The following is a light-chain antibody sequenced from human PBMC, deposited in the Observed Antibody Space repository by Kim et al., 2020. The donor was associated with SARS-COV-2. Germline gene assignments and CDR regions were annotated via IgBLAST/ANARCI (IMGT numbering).Light chain of an antibody. V-gene: IGKV3-20*01. CDR3: QQYGNSPQT. Sequence: LYPGERATLSCRASQSVGSSYLAWYQQRPGQAPRLLLYGASSRATGIPDRFSGSGSGTDFTLTISRLEPEDFAVYYCQQYGNSPQTFGQGTKLEI. CDR1: QSVGSSY. CDR2: GAS. J-gene: IGKJ2*01.